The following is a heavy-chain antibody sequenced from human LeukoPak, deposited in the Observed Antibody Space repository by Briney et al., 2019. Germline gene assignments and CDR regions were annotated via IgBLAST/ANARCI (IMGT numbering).Heavy chain of an antibody. CDR3: AKESYYDTSGDAFDI. J-gene: IGHJ3*02. CDR2: ISGSGGST. D-gene: IGHD3-22*01. CDR1: GFTLSSYA. Sequence: PGGSLRLSCATSGFTLSSYAMHWVRQAPGKGLEWVSVISGSGGSTYYAGSVKGRFTISRDNSYNMLYLQVNSLRAEDTALYYCAKESYYDTSGDAFDIWGRGTMVTVSS. V-gene: IGHV3-23*01.